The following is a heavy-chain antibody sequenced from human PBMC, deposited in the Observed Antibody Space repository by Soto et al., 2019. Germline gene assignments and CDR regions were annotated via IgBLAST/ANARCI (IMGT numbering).Heavy chain of an antibody. CDR1: GFTVSSNY. J-gene: IGHJ6*03. D-gene: IGHD3-9*01. Sequence: PGGSLRLSCAASGFTVSSNYMSWVRQAPGKGLEWVSVIYSGGSTYYADSVKGRFTISRHNSKNTLYLQMNSLRAEDTAVYYCARQIDDILTGYTRYYYYMDVWGKGTTVTVSS. CDR3: ARQIDDILTGYTRYYYYMDV. CDR2: IYSGGST. V-gene: IGHV3-53*04.